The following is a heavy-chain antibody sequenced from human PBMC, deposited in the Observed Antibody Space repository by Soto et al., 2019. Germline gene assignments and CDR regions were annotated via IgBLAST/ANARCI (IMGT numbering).Heavy chain of an antibody. D-gene: IGHD3-3*01. J-gene: IGHJ6*03. V-gene: IGHV1-46*03. Sequence: ASVKVSCKASGYTFTSYYMHWVRQAPGQGLEWMGIINPSGGSTSYAQKFQGRVTMTRDTSTSTVYMELSSLRSEDTAVYYCAASLVLRFLEWSLRPYMDVWGKGTTVTGSS. CDR2: INPSGGST. CDR3: AASLVLRFLEWSLRPYMDV. CDR1: GYTFTSYY.